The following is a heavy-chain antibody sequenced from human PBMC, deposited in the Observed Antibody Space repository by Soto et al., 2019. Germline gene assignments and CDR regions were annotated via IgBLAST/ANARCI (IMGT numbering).Heavy chain of an antibody. V-gene: IGHV3-48*01. Sequence: EVQLVESGGGLVQPGGSLRLSCAASGFTFSSYSMNWVRQAPGKGLEWVSYISSSSSTIYYADSVKGRFTISRDNAKNSLYLQMNSLRAEDTAVYYCARDRSYYDILTSEYYYYYGMDVWGQGTTVTVSS. CDR2: ISSSSSTI. J-gene: IGHJ6*02. CDR3: ARDRSYYDILTSEYYYYYGMDV. CDR1: GFTFSSYS. D-gene: IGHD3-9*01.